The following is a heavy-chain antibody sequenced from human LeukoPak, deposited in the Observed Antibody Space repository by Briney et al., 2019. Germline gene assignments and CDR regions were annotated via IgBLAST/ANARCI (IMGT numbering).Heavy chain of an antibody. CDR1: GGTFSSYA. D-gene: IGHD5-18*01. Sequence: ASVKVSCKASGGTFSSYAISWVRQAPGQGLEWMGRIIPILGIANYAQKFQGRVTITADKSTSTAYMELSSLRSEDTAVYYCARDNTAMEFDYWGQGTLVTVSS. CDR3: ARDNTAMEFDY. J-gene: IGHJ4*02. CDR2: IIPILGIA. V-gene: IGHV1-69*04.